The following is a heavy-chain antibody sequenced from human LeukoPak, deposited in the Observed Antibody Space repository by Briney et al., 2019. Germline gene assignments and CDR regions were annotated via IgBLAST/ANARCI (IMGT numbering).Heavy chain of an antibody. CDR2: IYHSGST. J-gene: IGHJ4*02. Sequence: QPSETLSLTCTVSGGSISGFYWSWIRQPPGKGLEWIGYIYHSGSTNCNPSLKSRAAMSVDTSKNQFSLKLRSVTAADTAVYYCATIGTAATVWGQGTLVTVSS. D-gene: IGHD6-25*01. CDR1: GGSISGFY. CDR3: ATIGTAATV. V-gene: IGHV4-59*08.